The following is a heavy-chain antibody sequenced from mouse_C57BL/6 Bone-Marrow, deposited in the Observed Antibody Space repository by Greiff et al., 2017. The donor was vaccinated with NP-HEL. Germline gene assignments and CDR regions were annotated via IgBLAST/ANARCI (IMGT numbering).Heavy chain of an antibody. CDR1: GYAFSSSW. J-gene: IGHJ2*01. Sequence: QVQLQQSGPELVKPGASVKISCKASGYAFSSSWMNWVKQRPGKGLEWIGRIYPGDGDTNYNGKFKGKATLTADKSSSTAYMQLSSLTSEDSAVYFCAREGYYGTVAFDYWGQGTTLTVSS. CDR2: IYPGDGDT. D-gene: IGHD1-1*01. V-gene: IGHV1-82*01. CDR3: AREGYYGTVAFDY.